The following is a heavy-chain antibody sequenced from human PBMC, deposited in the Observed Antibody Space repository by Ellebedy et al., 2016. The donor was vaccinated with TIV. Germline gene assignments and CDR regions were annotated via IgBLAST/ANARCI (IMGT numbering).Heavy chain of an antibody. Sequence: AASVKVSCKASGGTFSSYAISWVRQAPGQGLEWMGGIIPIFGTANYAQKFQGRVTITADESTSTAYMELSSLRSDDTAVYYCARYLVPYFCSSTSCYHYGMDVWGQGTTVTVSS. D-gene: IGHD2-2*01. CDR1: GGTFSSYA. CDR3: ARYLVPYFCSSTSCYHYGMDV. J-gene: IGHJ6*02. V-gene: IGHV1-69*13. CDR2: IIPIFGTA.